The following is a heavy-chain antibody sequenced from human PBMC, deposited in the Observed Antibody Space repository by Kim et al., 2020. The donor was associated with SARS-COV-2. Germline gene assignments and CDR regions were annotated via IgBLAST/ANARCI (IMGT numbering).Heavy chain of an antibody. D-gene: IGHD1-26*01. CDR3: ASTSTSTSGSYYGYYYYGMDV. Sequence: GGSLRLSCAASGFTVSSNYMSWVRQAPGKGLEWVSVIYSGGSTYYADSVKGRFTISRDNSKNTLYLQMNSLRAEDTAVYYCASTSTSTSGSYYGYYYYGMDVWGQGTTVTVSS. J-gene: IGHJ6*02. CDR1: GFTVSSNY. CDR2: IYSGGST. V-gene: IGHV3-53*01.